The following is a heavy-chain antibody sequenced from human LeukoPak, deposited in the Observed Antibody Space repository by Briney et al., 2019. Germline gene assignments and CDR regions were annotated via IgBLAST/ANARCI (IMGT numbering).Heavy chain of an antibody. V-gene: IGHV3-53*01. Sequence: PGGSLRLSGAASGFTVSSNYMSWVRQAPGKGLEWVSVIYSGGSTYYADSVKGRFTISRDNSKNTLYLQMNSLRAEDTAVYYCAREQSYYPYMDVWGKGTTVTVSS. CDR3: AREQSYYPYMDV. J-gene: IGHJ6*03. CDR2: IYSGGST. D-gene: IGHD3-10*01. CDR1: GFTVSSNY.